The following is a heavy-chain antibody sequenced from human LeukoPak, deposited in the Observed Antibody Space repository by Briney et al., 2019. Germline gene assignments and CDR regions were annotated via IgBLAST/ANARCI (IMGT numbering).Heavy chain of an antibody. CDR2: IYSGGST. Sequence: GGSLRLSCIASGFTFSSYAMNWVRQAPGKGLEWVAIIYSGGSTYYADSVKGRFTISRDNSKNTLYLQMNSLRAEDTAVYYCAREISGYWGQGTLVTVSS. J-gene: IGHJ4*02. CDR1: GFTFSSYA. V-gene: IGHV3-66*01. D-gene: IGHD1-26*01. CDR3: AREISGY.